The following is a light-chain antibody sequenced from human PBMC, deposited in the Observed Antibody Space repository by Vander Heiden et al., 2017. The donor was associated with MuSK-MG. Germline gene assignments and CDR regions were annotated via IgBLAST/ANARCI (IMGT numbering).Light chain of an antibody. CDR3: SSYRSSSTPYV. CDR2: EVS. Sequence: SALTQPASVSGSPGQSITISCPGTRRDVGGYNPVSWYQQHPGKAPKLMISEVSNRPSGGSNRFSGSKSGNTASLTSSGLQAEDEAEYYCSSYRSSSTPYVFGTGTKVTVL. V-gene: IGLV2-14*01. CDR1: RRDVGGYNP. J-gene: IGLJ1*01.